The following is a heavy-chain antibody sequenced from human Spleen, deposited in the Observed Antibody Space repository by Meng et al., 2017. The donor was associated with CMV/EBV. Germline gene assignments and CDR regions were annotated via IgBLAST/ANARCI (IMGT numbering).Heavy chain of an antibody. CDR1: GGSFSGYY. Sequence: QVQLQQWGAGLLKPSETLFLTCAVYGGSFSGYYWSWIRQPPGKGLEWIGEINHSGSTNYNPSLKSRVTISVDTSKNQFSLKLSSVTAADTAVYYCARGLNIVVVPAAMGYNWFDPWGQGTLVTVSS. V-gene: IGHV4-34*01. J-gene: IGHJ5*02. CDR3: ARGLNIVVVPAAMGYNWFDP. CDR2: INHSGST. D-gene: IGHD2-2*01.